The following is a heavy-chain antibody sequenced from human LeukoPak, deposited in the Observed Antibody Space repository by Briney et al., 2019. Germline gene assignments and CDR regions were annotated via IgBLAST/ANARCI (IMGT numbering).Heavy chain of an antibody. D-gene: IGHD3-10*01. CDR2: ISYDGTNK. Sequence: KTGGSLRLSCAASGFTFSSYGMHWVRQAPGKELEWVAVISYDGTNKYYADSVKGRFTISRDNSKNTLYLQMNSLRAEDTAVYYCAKEGSLRDFDYWGQGTLVTVSS. CDR3: AKEGSLRDFDY. CDR1: GFTFSSYG. J-gene: IGHJ4*02. V-gene: IGHV3-30*18.